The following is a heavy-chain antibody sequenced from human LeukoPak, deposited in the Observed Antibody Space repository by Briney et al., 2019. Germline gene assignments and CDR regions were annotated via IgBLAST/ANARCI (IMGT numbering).Heavy chain of an antibody. V-gene: IGHV3-74*01. J-gene: IGHJ4*02. Sequence: GGSLRLSCAASGFTFSSYWMHWVRQGPGKGLVWVLRINSDGSSTDYADSVEDRFTISRDNAKNTLYLQMNSLRAEDTAVYYCARGGDGYNYGYDYWGQGTLVTVSS. CDR1: GFTFSSYW. CDR2: INSDGSST. D-gene: IGHD5-18*01. CDR3: ARGGDGYNYGYDY.